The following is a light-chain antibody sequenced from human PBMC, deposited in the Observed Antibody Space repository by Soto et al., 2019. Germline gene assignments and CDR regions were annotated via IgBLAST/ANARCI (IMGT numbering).Light chain of an antibody. V-gene: IGLV2-18*02. Sequence: QSALTQPPSVSGSPGQSVTISCTGTSSDVGSYNRVSWYQQPPGTAPKLIIFEVSNRPSGVPDRFSGSKSGNTASLIISGLQAEDEAEYYCSSYTSSSTYVVFGGGTKLTVL. CDR2: EVS. CDR1: SSDVGSYNR. J-gene: IGLJ2*01. CDR3: SSYTSSSTYVV.